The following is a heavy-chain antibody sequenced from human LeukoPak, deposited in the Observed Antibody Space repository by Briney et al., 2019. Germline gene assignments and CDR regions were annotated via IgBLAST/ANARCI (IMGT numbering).Heavy chain of an antibody. CDR1: GFTFSSYA. CDR2: TSYDGSNK. V-gene: IGHV3-30*04. D-gene: IGHD4-17*01. CDR3: ARDTARDYGDYSS. Sequence: GRSLRLSCAASGFTFSSYAMHWVRQAPGKGLEWVAVTSYDGSNKYYADSVKGRFTISRDNSKNTLYLQMNSLRAEDTAVYYCARDTARDYGDYSSWGQGTLVTVSS. J-gene: IGHJ4*02.